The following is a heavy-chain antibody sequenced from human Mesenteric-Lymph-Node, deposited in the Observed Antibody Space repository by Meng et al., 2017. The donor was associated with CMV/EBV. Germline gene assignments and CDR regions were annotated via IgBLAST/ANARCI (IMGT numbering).Heavy chain of an antibody. Sequence: GKSLKISCAASGFTFSTYWMSWVRQAPGKGLEWVANIKQDGSEKYYVDSVKGRFTISRDNAENSLYLQMNSLRAEDTAVYYCARAPILVATIWVYWGQGTLVTVSS. CDR2: IKQDGSEK. CDR3: ARAPILVATIWVY. D-gene: IGHD5-12*01. V-gene: IGHV3-7*01. J-gene: IGHJ4*02. CDR1: GFTFSTYW.